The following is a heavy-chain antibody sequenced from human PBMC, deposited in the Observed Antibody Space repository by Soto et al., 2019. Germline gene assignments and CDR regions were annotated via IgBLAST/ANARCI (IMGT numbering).Heavy chain of an antibody. CDR3: VRSSGWTGDY. CDR1: GFPFSDYW. Sequence: EVQLVESGGGLDQPGGSLRLSCAASGFPFSDYWMHWVRQGPGKGLEWVAIIKQDGSEIHYVDSVKGRFTISRDNAKNSLHLQMNSLRAEDTAMYYCVRSSGWTGDYWGQGILVTVSS. D-gene: IGHD3-10*01. J-gene: IGHJ4*02. CDR2: IKQDGSEI. V-gene: IGHV3-7*04.